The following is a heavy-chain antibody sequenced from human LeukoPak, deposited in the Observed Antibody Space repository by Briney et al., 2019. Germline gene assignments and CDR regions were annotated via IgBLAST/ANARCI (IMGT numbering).Heavy chain of an antibody. CDR1: GFTFNNFR. D-gene: IGHD1-7*01. Sequence: PGRSLRLSCVASGFTFNNFRMHWLRQAPGKGLEWVSSISTGGGAAYYADSVKGRFTISRDNSRTTLYLQMNSLRAADTAIYYCAQGTSWINPYFYMDVWGKGTTVTVSS. J-gene: IGHJ6*03. V-gene: IGHV3-23*01. CDR3: AQGTSWINPYFYMDV. CDR2: ISTGGGAA.